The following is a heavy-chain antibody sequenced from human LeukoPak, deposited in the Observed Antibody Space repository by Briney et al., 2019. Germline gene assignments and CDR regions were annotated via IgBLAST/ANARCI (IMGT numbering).Heavy chain of an antibody. V-gene: IGHV3-53*01. CDR2: FYRSDST. J-gene: IGHJ4*02. CDR1: GFTFSSYA. Sequence: GGSLRLSCAASGFTFSSYAMAWVRQAPGKGLEWVSFFYRSDSTYYAESVRGRFTISRVNSKNTLYLLMNSLIPEDTAVYYCAREVVSTPSYFDSWGQGTLVTVSS. CDR3: AREVVSTPSYFDS. D-gene: IGHD2-15*01.